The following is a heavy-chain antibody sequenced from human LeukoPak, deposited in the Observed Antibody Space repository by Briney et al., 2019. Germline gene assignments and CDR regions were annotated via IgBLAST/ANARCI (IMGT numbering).Heavy chain of an antibody. CDR3: AKAAVGAQVDY. J-gene: IGHJ4*02. Sequence: PGGSLRLSCAASGFIFSTYWMHWVRQAPGKGLVWVSRSNKDGSNTRCADSVKGRFTISRDNAKNTLYLQMNSLRADDTAVYYCAKAAVGAQVDYWGQGTLVTVSS. CDR1: GFIFSTYW. V-gene: IGHV3-74*01. CDR2: SNKDGSNT. D-gene: IGHD1-26*01.